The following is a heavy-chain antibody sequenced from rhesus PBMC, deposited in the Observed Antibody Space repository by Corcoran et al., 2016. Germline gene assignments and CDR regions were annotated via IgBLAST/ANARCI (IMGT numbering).Heavy chain of an antibody. CDR2: IYGSSGST. V-gene: IGHV4-147*01. D-gene: IGHD6-31*01. CDR1: GYSISSNY. Sequence: QVQLQESGPGLVKPSETLSLTCAVSGYSISSNYWSWIRQPPGKGLEWIGYIYGSSGSTYYNPSLKSGVTISTDTSKNQFTLKLSSGTAADTAVYYCARENSSGWLYYFDYWGQGVLVTVSS. CDR3: ARENSSGWLYYFDY. J-gene: IGHJ4*01.